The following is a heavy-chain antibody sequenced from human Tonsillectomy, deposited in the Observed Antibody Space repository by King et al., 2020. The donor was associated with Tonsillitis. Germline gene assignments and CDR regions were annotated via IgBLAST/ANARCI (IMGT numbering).Heavy chain of an antibody. CDR3: ARDPYYYDSSGYYAKYYFDY. Sequence: QLVQSGAEVKKPGASVKVSCKASGYTFTSYYMHWVRQAPGQGLEWMGIINPSGCSTSYAQKFQGRVTMTRDTSTSTVYMELSSLRSEDTAVYYCARDPYYYDSSGYYAKYYFDYWGQGTLVTVSS. CDR2: INPSGCST. V-gene: IGHV1-46*01. D-gene: IGHD3-22*01. CDR1: GYTFTSYY. J-gene: IGHJ4*02.